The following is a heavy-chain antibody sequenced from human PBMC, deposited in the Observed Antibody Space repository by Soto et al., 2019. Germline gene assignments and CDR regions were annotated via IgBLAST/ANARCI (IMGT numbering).Heavy chain of an antibody. J-gene: IGHJ4*02. CDR2: ITTDKGKT. Sequence: ASVKVSCKASGYTFTTYGISCVRQAPGQGLEWMGWITTDKGKTTYAQKFQVRVTMTTDTSTSTAYMELRSLRSDDTAVYYCATRSRAFDYWGQGTLVTVPQ. V-gene: IGHV1-18*01. CDR1: GYTFTTYG. CDR3: ATRSRAFDY.